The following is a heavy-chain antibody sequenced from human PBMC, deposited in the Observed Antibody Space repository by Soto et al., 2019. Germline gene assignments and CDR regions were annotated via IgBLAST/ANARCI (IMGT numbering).Heavy chain of an antibody. CDR2: IYPGDHET. CDR3: ARSPRSSPYFDY. CDR1: GYTFSNFW. Sequence: GESLKISCQCSGYTFSNFWIGWVRQLPGKGLEWMGIIYPGDHETRYSPSFHGKVTISADKSINTAYLQWNSLEASDTAFYFCARSPRSSPYFDYWGQGALVTAPQ. V-gene: IGHV5-51*01. D-gene: IGHD6-13*01. J-gene: IGHJ4*02.